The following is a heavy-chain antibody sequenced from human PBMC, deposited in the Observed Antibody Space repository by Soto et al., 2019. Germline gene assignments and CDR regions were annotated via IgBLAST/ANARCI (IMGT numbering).Heavy chain of an antibody. CDR1: GGSFSGYY. CDR2: INHSGST. J-gene: IGHJ6*03. D-gene: IGHD3-3*01. V-gene: IGHV4-34*01. CDR3: ARAYYDFWSGYLYYYYYYMDV. Sequence: QVQLQQWGAGLLKPSETLSLTCAVYGGSFSGYYWSWIRQPPGKGLEWIGEINHSGSTNYNPSLKSRVTISVDTSKNQVSLKLSSVTAADTAVYYCARAYYDFWSGYLYYYYYYMDVWGKGTTVTVSS.